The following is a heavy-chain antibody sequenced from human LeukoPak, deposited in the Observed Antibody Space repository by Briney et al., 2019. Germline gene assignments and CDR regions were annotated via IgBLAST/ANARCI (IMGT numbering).Heavy chain of an antibody. CDR3: ARGATAMVSFFCDY. CDR2: IQYDSNNK. V-gene: IGHV3-30*02. CDR1: GFTFSNYG. J-gene: IGHJ4*02. D-gene: IGHD5-18*01. Sequence: GGSLRLSCAASGFTFSNYGMRWVRQAPDKGLEWVAFIQYDSNNKYYADSVKGRFTISRDNSKNTLYLQMNSLRPEDTAVYYCARGATAMVSFFCDYWGQGTLVTVSS.